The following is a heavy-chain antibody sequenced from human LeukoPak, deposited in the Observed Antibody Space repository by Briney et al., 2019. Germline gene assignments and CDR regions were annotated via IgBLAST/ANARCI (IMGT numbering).Heavy chain of an antibody. V-gene: IGHV1-18*01. CDR2: ISAYNDNR. D-gene: IGHD6-19*01. CDR1: GYTFTNYG. CDR3: ARTSESGWREFDY. Sequence: GASVKVSCKASGYTFTNYGISWVRQAPGQGREWMGWISAYNDNRNYVQKFQGRVTITKDTDTSNDYMELRRLRSDDTAIYYCARTSESGWREFDYWGQGTLVTVSA. J-gene: IGHJ4*02.